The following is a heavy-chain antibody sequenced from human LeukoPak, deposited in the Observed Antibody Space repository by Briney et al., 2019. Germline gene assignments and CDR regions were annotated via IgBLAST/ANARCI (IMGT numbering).Heavy chain of an antibody. D-gene: IGHD4-17*01. V-gene: IGHV3-11*04. CDR2: IDSGVTNI. CDR3: ARANWARHYGDCLDY. J-gene: IGHJ4*02. CDR1: GFTVSDYY. Sequence: GRSMRLSWEAAGFTVSDYYMSWIRQAPGKGMGWVSYIDSGVTNIYSADSVKGRFAISSDTAKNSLDLQMNSLRAEDTAMYFCARANWARHYGDCLDYWGQGALVTVSS.